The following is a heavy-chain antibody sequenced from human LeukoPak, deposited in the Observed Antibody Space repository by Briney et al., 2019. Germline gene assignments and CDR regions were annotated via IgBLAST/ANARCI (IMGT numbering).Heavy chain of an antibody. J-gene: IGHJ5*02. V-gene: IGHV4-39*07. CDR1: RGSISSSSSY. Sequence: PSETLSLTCAVSRGSISSSSSYCGWFRQPSGRGLEWIGGIYYSGSTYYTSSLKSRVTISVDRSKSQFSLRLRSVTAADTAVYYCARVSCTSTSCPGWIDPWGQGTLVTVSS. CDR3: ARVSCTSTSCPGWIDP. CDR2: IYYSGST. D-gene: IGHD2-2*01.